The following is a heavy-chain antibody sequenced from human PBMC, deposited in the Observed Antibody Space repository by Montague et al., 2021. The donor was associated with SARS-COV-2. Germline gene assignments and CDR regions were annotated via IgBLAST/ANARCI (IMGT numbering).Heavy chain of an antibody. CDR2: IDWDDDK. V-gene: IGHV2-70*11. J-gene: IGHJ5*02. D-gene: IGHD6-13*01. CDR3: ARKLVAAAGSPFDP. Sequence: PALVKPTQTLTLTCTFSGFSLSTSGMCVGWIRQPPGKALEWLARIDWDDDKYYSTSLRTRLTISKHTSKNQLHRTITNMNPVDTATYYCARKLVAAAGSPFDPWGQETLVTVSS. CDR1: GFSLSTSGMC.